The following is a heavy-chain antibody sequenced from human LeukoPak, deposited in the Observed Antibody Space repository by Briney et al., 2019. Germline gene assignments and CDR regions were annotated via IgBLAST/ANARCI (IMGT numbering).Heavy chain of an antibody. CDR2: IDPSDSYT. Sequence: GESLKISCKGSGYSFTSYWISWVRQMPRKGLEWMGRIDPSDSYTNYSPSFQGHVTISADKSISTAYLQWSSLKASDTAMYYCAKGLDDYGDSPFDYWGQGTLVTVSS. J-gene: IGHJ4*02. CDR3: AKGLDDYGDSPFDY. V-gene: IGHV5-10-1*01. D-gene: IGHD4-17*01. CDR1: GYSFTSYW.